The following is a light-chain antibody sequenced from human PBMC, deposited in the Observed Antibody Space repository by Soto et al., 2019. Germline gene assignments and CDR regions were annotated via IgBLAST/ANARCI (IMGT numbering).Light chain of an antibody. Sequence: DIQLTQSPSFLSASVGYRVTITCRATQGISTYLAWYQQKPGRAPKLLIYTASTLQSGVPSRFSGSGSGTDFSLTISSLQPEDSATYYCQQLKSYPLTFDGGTKVEIK. CDR3: QQLKSYPLT. J-gene: IGKJ4*01. CDR2: TAS. V-gene: IGKV1-9*01. CDR1: QGISTY.